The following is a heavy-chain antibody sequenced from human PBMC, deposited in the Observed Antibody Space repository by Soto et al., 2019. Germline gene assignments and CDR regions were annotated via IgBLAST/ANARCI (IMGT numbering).Heavy chain of an antibody. CDR3: AREGGATTEDYFDY. D-gene: IGHD1-26*01. J-gene: IGHJ4*02. CDR2: IIPIFGTA. Sequence: QVQLVQSGAEVKKPGSSVKVSCKASGGTFSSYAISWVRQAPGQGLEWMGGIIPIFGTANYAQKLQGRVTITADKSTSTAYMELSSLRSEDTAVYYCAREGGATTEDYFDYWGKGTLVTVSS. CDR1: GGTFSSYA. V-gene: IGHV1-69*06.